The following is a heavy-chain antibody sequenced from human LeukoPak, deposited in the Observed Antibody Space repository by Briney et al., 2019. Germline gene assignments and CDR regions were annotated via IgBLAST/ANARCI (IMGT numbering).Heavy chain of an antibody. CDR3: ARERGGSWFDY. D-gene: IGHD6-13*01. CDR2: ITSSSGTI. V-gene: IGHV3-48*02. Sequence: GGSLRLSCATSGLTFSPFTMIWVRQAPGRGLEWLSYITSSSGTIYYADSVKGRFTISRDNAKNSLFLQMNSLRDEDTAVYFCARERGGSWFDYWGQGTLVTVSS. CDR1: GLTFSPFT. J-gene: IGHJ4*02.